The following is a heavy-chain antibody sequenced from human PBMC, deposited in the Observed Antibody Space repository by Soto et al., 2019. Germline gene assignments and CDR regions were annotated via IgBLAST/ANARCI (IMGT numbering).Heavy chain of an antibody. CDR1: GFTFSTSW. J-gene: IGHJ4*02. Sequence: EVQLVESGGGLVQPGGSLRLSCAASGFTFSTSWMHWVRQAAGKGLVWVSCINSDARTTNYADTVKGRFTISRDNAKNTLYLQMDSLTAEDTAVYYCARGPNGWFGYDYWGQGTLVTVSS. V-gene: IGHV3-74*01. D-gene: IGHD3-10*01. CDR2: INSDARTT. CDR3: ARGPNGWFGYDY.